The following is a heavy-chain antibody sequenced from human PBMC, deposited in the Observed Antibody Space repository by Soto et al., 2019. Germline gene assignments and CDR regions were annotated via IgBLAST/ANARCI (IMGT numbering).Heavy chain of an antibody. V-gene: IGHV1-58*01. CDR2: ILVASGGT. CDR1: GFTFGNSA. CDR3: ARGSRNHYGIAV. Sequence: GSSVKVSCKASGFTFGNSAVHWVRQARGQRLEWMGWILVASGGTNYAENFEERVTIARDMSTSTAYMELSSLRSEDTAVYYCARGSRNHYGIAVRGQGTTVTVS. D-gene: IGHD4-4*01. J-gene: IGHJ6*02.